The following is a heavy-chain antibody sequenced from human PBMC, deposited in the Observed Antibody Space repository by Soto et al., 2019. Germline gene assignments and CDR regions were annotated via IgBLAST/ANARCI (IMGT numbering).Heavy chain of an antibody. CDR1: GGSIRSVVYY. D-gene: IGHD6-13*01. J-gene: IGHJ4*02. CDR3: ARLTTSSGWSLSDY. V-gene: IGHV4-31*11. Sequence: SETLSLTCAVSGGSIRSVVYYWSWLRQLPGKGLEWLGYISYRGSTYSNPSLKSRVSLSLDTDQDTFSLKLASVSAADTAVYYCARLTTSSGWSLSDYWGQGMLVTVSS. CDR2: ISYRGST.